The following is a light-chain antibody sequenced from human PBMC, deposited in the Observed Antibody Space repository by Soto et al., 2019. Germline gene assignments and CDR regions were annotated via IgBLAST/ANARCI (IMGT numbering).Light chain of an antibody. CDR1: QDIRSA. Sequence: AIQLTQSPSSLSASVGDRVTITCRTSQDIRSALAWYQQKPGKAPHLLIFDGSSLEPGVPSRFSGSGSGTDFTLTISSVQPEDFATYFCQQYDNYPLTFGGGTPVAVK. V-gene: IGKV1D-13*01. CDR2: DGS. J-gene: IGKJ4*01. CDR3: QQYDNYPLT.